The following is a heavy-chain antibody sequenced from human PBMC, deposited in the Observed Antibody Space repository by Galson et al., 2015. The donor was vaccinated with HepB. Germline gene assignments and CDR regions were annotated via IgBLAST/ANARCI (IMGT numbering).Heavy chain of an antibody. Sequence: SVKVSCKASGGTFSSYAISWVRQAPGQGLEWMGGIIPIFGTANYAQKFQGRVTITADESTSTAYMELSSLRSEDTAVYYCARDPGKYYDYIWGSYRPNWFDPWGQGTLVTVSS. J-gene: IGHJ5*02. CDR3: ARDPGKYYDYIWGSYRPNWFDP. CDR2: IIPIFGTA. V-gene: IGHV1-69*13. D-gene: IGHD3-16*02. CDR1: GGTFSSYA.